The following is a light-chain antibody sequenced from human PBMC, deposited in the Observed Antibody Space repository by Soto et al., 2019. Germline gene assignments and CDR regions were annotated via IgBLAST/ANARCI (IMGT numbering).Light chain of an antibody. CDR2: SAS. V-gene: IGKV1-27*01. CDR1: QDISVY. Sequence: DIQMTQSPSSLSASVGDRVTITCRASQDISVYLAWYQQKPGKVPKLLIYSASTLQSGVPSRFSGSGSGTDFTLTISSLQPEDVATYYWQKFNTAPLTFGQVTRLEIK. J-gene: IGKJ5*01. CDR3: QKFNTAPLT.